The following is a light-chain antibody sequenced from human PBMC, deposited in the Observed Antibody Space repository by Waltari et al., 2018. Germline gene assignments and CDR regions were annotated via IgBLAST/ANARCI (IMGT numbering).Light chain of an antibody. V-gene: IGLV2-14*01. CDR2: DVS. J-gene: IGLJ2*01. CDR3: SSYTSSSLGV. CDR1: SSDVGGYNY. Sequence: QSALTQPASVSGSPGQSITISCTGTSSDVGGYNYVSWYQPHPGKAPQLMIYDVSKRPSGVSNRFSGSKAGNTASLTISGLQAEDEADYYCSSYTSSSLGVFGGGTKLTVL.